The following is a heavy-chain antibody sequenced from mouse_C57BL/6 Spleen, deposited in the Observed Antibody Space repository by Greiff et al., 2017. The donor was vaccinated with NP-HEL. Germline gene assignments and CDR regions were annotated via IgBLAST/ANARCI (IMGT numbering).Heavy chain of an antibody. D-gene: IGHD1-1*01. Sequence: VQLQQPGAELVKPGASVKLSCKASGYTFTSYWMQWVKQRPGQGLEWIGEIDPSDSYTNYNQKFKGKATLTVDTSSSTAYMQLSSLTSEDPAVYYCARFITTVVATGAMDYWGQGTSVTVSS. CDR1: GYTFTSYW. CDR3: ARFITTVVATGAMDY. CDR2: IDPSDSYT. V-gene: IGHV1-50*01. J-gene: IGHJ4*01.